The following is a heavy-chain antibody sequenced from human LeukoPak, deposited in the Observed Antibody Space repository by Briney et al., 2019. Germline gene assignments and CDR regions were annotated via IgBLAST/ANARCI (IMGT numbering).Heavy chain of an antibody. Sequence: SETLSLTCSVPGDSLSGYHWGWIRQSAGKGLEWIGRIYVSGNTNYNPSLKSRVTMAVDTSKNQFSLSLNSVTAADTAVYYCARGDLRRDGFNYPFDIWGQGTMVTVSS. CDR3: ARGDLRRDGFNYPFDI. J-gene: IGHJ3*02. D-gene: IGHD5-24*01. CDR2: IYVSGNT. CDR1: GDSLSGYH. V-gene: IGHV4-4*07.